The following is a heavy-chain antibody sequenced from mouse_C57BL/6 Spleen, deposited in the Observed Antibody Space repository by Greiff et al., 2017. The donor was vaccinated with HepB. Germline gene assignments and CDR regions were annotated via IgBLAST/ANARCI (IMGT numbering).Heavy chain of an antibody. CDR3: ARWGMDYGSPYAMDY. Sequence: QVQLQQSGPELVKPGASVKLSCKASGYTFTSYDINWVKQRPGQGLEWIGWIYPRDGSNKYNEKFKGKATLTVDTSSSTAYMELHSLTSEDSAVYVCARWGMDYGSPYAMDYWGQGTSVTVSS. D-gene: IGHD1-1*01. CDR2: IYPRDGSN. CDR1: GYTFTSYD. V-gene: IGHV1-85*01. J-gene: IGHJ4*01.